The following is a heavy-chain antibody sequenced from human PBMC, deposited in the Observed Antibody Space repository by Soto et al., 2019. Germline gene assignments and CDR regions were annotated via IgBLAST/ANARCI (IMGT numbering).Heavy chain of an antibody. J-gene: IGHJ3*01. V-gene: IGHV4-59*01. CDR1: GGSISSYY. D-gene: IGHD6-13*01. CDR2: IYYSGSN. CDR3: AREGYSCSWYAWGDFDV. Sequence: QVQLQESGPGLVKPSETLSLTCTVSGGSISSYYWSWIRQPPGKGLGWIGDIYYSGSNKYNPSLKSRATISVDTSKNQFSLKLSSVTAADTAVYSCAREGYSCSWYAWGDFDVWGEGTMVTVSS.